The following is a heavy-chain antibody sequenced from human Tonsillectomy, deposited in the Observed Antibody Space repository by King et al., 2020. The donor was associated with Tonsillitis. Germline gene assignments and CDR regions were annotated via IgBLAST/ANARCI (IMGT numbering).Heavy chain of an antibody. D-gene: IGHD4-17*01. J-gene: IGHJ5*02. CDR1: GFTFSSYW. CDR3: ARDPHGDYVAWFDP. V-gene: IGHV3-74*01. CDR2: INSDGSST. Sequence: VQLVESGGGLVQPGGSLRLSCAASGFTFSSYWMHWVRHAPGKGLVWVSRINSDGSSTTYADSVKGRFTISRDNAKNTLYLQMNSLRAEDTAVYYCARDPHGDYVAWFDPWGQGTLVTVSS.